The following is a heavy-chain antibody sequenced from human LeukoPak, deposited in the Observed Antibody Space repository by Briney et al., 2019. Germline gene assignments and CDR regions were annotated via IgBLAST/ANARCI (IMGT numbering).Heavy chain of an antibody. CDR1: GGSLSSSSYY. CDR3: ARVAAAISPFDP. J-gene: IGHJ5*02. CDR2: IYYSGST. V-gene: IGHV4-39*07. Sequence: SETLSLTCTVSGGSLSSSSYYWGWIRQPPGKGLEWIGSIYYSGSTYYNPSLKSRVTISVDTSKNQFSLKLSSVTAADTAVYYCARVAAAISPFDPWGQGTLVTVSS. D-gene: IGHD6-13*01.